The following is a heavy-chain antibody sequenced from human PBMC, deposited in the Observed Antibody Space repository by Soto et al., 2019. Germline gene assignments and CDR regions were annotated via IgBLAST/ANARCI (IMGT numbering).Heavy chain of an antibody. J-gene: IGHJ4*02. CDR2: IYNSGST. Sequence: QTLRDTYNVLGGTIVNVGCSRFLIRQPTGKGREWIGYIYNSGSTYYNPSLKSRVTISVDTSKIQFSLKLSAVTAADTVVYYCASAPLSSGRLLAYWGQGTLGTVSS. V-gene: IGHV4-30-2*05. CDR1: GGTIVNVGCS. D-gene: IGHD3-22*01. CDR3: ASAPLSSGRLLAY.